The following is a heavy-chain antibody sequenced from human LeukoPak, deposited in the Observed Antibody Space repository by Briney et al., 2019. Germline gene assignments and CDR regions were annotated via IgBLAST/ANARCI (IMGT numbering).Heavy chain of an antibody. V-gene: IGHV3-23*01. CDR1: GFTFSSYA. CDR2: ISGSGGST. J-gene: IGHJ4*02. D-gene: IGHD3-3*01. Sequence: GGSLRLFCAASGFTFSSYAMRWVRQAPGKGLEWVSAISGSGGSTYYADSVKGRFTISRDNSKNTLYLQMNSLRAEDTAVYYCAKDHRITIFGVVINYFDYWGQGTLVTVSS. CDR3: AKDHRITIFGVVINYFDY.